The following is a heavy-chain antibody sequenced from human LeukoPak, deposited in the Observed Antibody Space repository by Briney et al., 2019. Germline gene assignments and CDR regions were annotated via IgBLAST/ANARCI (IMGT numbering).Heavy chain of an antibody. V-gene: IGHV1-2*02. CDR2: INPNSGGT. CDR3: ARDHCSSTSCYAFDI. Sequence: ASVKVSCKASGYTFTGYYMHWVRQAPGQGLEWMGWINPNSGGTNYAQKFQGRVTMTRDTSISTAYMELSRLRSDDTAVYYCARDHCSSTSCYAFDIWGQGTMVTVSS. CDR1: GYTFTGYY. J-gene: IGHJ3*02. D-gene: IGHD2-2*01.